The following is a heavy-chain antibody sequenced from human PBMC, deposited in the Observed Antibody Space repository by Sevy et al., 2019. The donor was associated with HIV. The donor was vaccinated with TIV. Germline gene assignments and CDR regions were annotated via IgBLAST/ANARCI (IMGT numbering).Heavy chain of an antibody. CDR1: GDSVSSNSAA. CDR2: TYYRSKGFN. V-gene: IGHV6-1*01. J-gene: IGHJ6*03. D-gene: IGHD6-13*01. Sequence: SQTLSLTCAISGDSVSSNSAAWNWIRQSPSRGLEWLGRTYYRSKGFNDYAVSVKSRITINPDTSKNKFSLQLNSVTPKDTAVDYYAKGGYSRGGGYYYYMDVWGKGTTVTVSS. CDR3: AKGGYSRGGGYYYYMDV.